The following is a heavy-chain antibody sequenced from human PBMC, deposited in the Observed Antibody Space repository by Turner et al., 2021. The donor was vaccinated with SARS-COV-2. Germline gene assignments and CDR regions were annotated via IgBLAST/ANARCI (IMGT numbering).Heavy chain of an antibody. V-gene: IGHV4-59*01. CDR1: GDSISSYS. CDR2: IYYSGST. J-gene: IGHJ4*02. Sequence: QVQLQESGPGLVKPSETLSLTCTVSGDSISSYSWSWIRQPPGKGLEWIGYIYYSGSTNYNPSLKSRVTISVDTSKNQFSLKLSSVTAADTAVYYCARQSSSWYLASFDYWGQGTLVTVSS. D-gene: IGHD6-13*01. CDR3: ARQSSSWYLASFDY.